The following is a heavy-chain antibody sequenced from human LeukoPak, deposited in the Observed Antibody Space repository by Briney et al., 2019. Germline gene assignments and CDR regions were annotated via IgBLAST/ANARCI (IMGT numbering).Heavy chain of an antibody. Sequence: PSETLSLTCTVSGDSLTSGSYYWSWIRQPPGRGLEWIGYVYYSGSTNYNPSLKSRVTMSVDTSKNQFSLMLISVTAADTAVYCCARGYSSSWYPSAFDIWGQGTMVTVSS. V-gene: IGHV4-61*01. CDR1: GDSLTSGSYY. D-gene: IGHD6-13*01. CDR3: ARGYSSSWYPSAFDI. CDR2: VYYSGST. J-gene: IGHJ3*02.